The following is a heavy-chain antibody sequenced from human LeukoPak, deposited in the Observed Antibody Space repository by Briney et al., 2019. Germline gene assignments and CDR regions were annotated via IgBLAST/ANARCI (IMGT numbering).Heavy chain of an antibody. CDR1: GYTFTSYG. Sequence: WASVKVSCKASGYTFTSYGISWVRQAPGQGLEWMGWISAYNGNTNYAQKLQGRVTMTTDTSTSTAYMELRSLRSDDTAVYHCARDMQWELLGPGAFDIWGQGTMVTVSS. CDR2: ISAYNGNT. J-gene: IGHJ3*02. D-gene: IGHD1-26*01. V-gene: IGHV1-18*01. CDR3: ARDMQWELLGPGAFDI.